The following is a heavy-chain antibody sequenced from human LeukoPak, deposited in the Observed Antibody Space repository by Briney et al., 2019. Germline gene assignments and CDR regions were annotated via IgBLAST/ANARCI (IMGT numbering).Heavy chain of an antibody. CDR2: ISSSGSTI. V-gene: IGHV3-48*03. CDR3: AKGLDGQLVSGGVTFDY. D-gene: IGHD6-6*01. Sequence: GGSLRLSCAASGFPFSSYEMNWVRQAPGKGLEWVSYISSSGSTIYYADSVKGRFTISRDNAKNSLYLQMNSLRAEDMALYYCAKGLDGQLVSGGVTFDYWGQGTLVTVSS. CDR1: GFPFSSYE. J-gene: IGHJ4*02.